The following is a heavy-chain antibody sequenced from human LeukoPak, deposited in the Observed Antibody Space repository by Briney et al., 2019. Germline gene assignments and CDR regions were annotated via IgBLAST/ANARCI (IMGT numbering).Heavy chain of an antibody. CDR2: INTEGSST. CDR1: GFTFSSYA. CDR3: ARDYDRYYMDV. J-gene: IGHJ6*03. D-gene: IGHD3-3*01. V-gene: IGHV3-74*01. Sequence: GGSLRLSCAASGFTFSSYAMSWVRQGPGKGLVRVSRINTEGSSTTYADSVKGRFTISRDNAKNTLYLQMNSLRAEDTAVYYCARDYDRYYMDVWGKGTTVTVSS.